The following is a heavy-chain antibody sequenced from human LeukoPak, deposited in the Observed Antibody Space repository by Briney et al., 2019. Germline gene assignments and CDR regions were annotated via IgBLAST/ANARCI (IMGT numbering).Heavy chain of an antibody. V-gene: IGHV1-46*01. Sequence: ASVKVSCKTSGYTXTRYYIHWGRQAPGQGLEWMGIINPSGGSTSYAQKFQGRVTMTRDTSTSTVYMELSSLKSEDTAVYYCARVASGGYQLLNFDYWGQGTLVTVSS. CDR1: GYTXTRYY. J-gene: IGHJ4*02. CDR3: ARVASGGYQLLNFDY. CDR2: INPSGGST. D-gene: IGHD2-2*01.